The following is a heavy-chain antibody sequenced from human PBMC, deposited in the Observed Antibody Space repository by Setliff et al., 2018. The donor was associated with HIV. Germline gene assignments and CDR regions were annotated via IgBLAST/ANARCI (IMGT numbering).Heavy chain of an antibody. J-gene: IGHJ1*01. CDR1: GGSISSYY. CDR3: ARGPSSTHWSPGYFQH. CDR2: IYPIGGPDFPSGNT. V-gene: IGHV4-4*08. Sequence: LSLTCTVSGGSISSYYWSWIRQPPGKGLEWIGYIYPIGGPDFPSGNTVYNPSFRSRVTLSLDTSKNQFSLELTSVTAADTAVYYCARGPSSTHWSPGYFQHWGQGTPVTVSS. D-gene: IGHD2-8*02.